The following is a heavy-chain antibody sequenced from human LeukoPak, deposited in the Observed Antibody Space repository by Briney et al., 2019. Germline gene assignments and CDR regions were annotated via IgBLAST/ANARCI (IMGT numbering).Heavy chain of an antibody. V-gene: IGHV1-2*02. J-gene: IGHJ4*02. CDR1: GYTFTGYY. CDR3: ARVPRVTVFGVVRRGQDYFDY. Sequence: ASVKVSGKASGYTFTGYYIHWVRQAPGQGLEWMGWINPDSGGTNYAQKFQGRVTVTRDTSISTAYMELSRLRSDDTAVYYCARVPRVTVFGVVRRGQDYFDYWGQGTLVTVSS. D-gene: IGHD3-3*01. CDR2: INPDSGGT.